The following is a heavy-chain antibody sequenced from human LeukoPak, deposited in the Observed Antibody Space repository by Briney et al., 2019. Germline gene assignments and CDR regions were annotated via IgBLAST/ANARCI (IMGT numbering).Heavy chain of an antibody. CDR3: AKSGWYEYYFDY. CDR1: GFTFSSYA. CDR2: ISYDGSNK. J-gene: IGHJ4*01. V-gene: IGHV3-30-3*01. Sequence: GGSLRLSCAASGFTFSSYAMHWVRQAPGKGLEWVAVISYDGSNKYYADSVKGRFTISRDNSKNTLYLQMNSLRAEDTAVYYCAKSGWYEYYFDYWGQGTLVTVSS. D-gene: IGHD6-19*01.